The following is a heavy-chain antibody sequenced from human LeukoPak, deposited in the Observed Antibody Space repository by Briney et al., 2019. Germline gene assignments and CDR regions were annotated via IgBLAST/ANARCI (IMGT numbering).Heavy chain of an antibody. J-gene: IGHJ4*02. D-gene: IGHD2-2*01. CDR2: ISSSSSYI. Sequence: GGSLRLSCAASGFTFSSYSMNWVRQAPGKGLEWVSSISSSSSYIYYADSVKGRFTISRDNAKNSLYLQMNSLKTEDTAVYYCTRVGGGDIVVVPAADYWGQGTLVTVSS. CDR1: GFTFSSYS. CDR3: TRVGGGDIVVVPAADY. V-gene: IGHV3-21*03.